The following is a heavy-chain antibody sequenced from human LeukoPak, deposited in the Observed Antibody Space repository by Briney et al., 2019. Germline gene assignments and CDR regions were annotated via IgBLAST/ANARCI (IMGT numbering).Heavy chain of an antibody. V-gene: IGHV3-7*04. CDR3: ARDPYDILTGYQFPDY. D-gene: IGHD3-9*01. Sequence: GGSRRLSCSASGFTFSTYWMSWVRQAPGKRLEWVANINEDGSEKHYVDSVKGRFTISRDNAKNSLYLQMNSLRAEDAAVYYCARDPYDILTGYQFPDYWGQGTLVTVSS. CDR2: INEDGSEK. CDR1: GFTFSTYW. J-gene: IGHJ4*02.